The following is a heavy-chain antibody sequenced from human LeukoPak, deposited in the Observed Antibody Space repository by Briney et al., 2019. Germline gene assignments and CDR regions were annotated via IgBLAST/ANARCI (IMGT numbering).Heavy chain of an antibody. V-gene: IGHV1-2*02. J-gene: IGHJ3*02. CDR2: INPNSGGT. D-gene: IGHD6-19*01. CDR3: ARDPHSSGWYYDAFDI. Sequence: ASVKVSCKASGYTFTGYYMHWVRQAPGQGLEWMGWINPNSGGTNYALKFQGRVTMTRDTSISTAYMELSRLRSDDTAVYYCARDPHSSGWYYDAFDIWGQGTMVTVSS. CDR1: GYTFTGYY.